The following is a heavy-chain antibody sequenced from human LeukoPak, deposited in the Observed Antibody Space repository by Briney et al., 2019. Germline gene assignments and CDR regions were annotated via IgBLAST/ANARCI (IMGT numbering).Heavy chain of an antibody. CDR2: IIPIFGTA. CDR1: GGTFGSYA. V-gene: IGHV1-69*05. CDR3: ARGGYYGSGSLMVNWFDP. J-gene: IGHJ5*02. D-gene: IGHD3-10*01. Sequence: ASVKVSXKASGGTFGSYAISWVRQAPGQGLEWMGRIIPIFGTANYAQKFQGRVTITTDESTSTAYMELSSLRSEDTAVYYCARGGYYGSGSLMVNWFDPWGQGTLVTVSS.